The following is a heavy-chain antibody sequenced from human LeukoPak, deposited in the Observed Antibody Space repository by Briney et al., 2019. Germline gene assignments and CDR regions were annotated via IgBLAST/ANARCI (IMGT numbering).Heavy chain of an antibody. CDR2: IYSGGST. D-gene: IGHD3-3*01. J-gene: IGHJ3*02. CDR1: GFTVSSNY. CDR3: ARAREWGAFDI. Sequence: GGSLRLSCAASGFTVSSNYMSWVRQAPGKGLEWVSVIYSGGSTYYADSVKGRFTISRDNSKNTLYLQMNTLRAEDTAVYYCARAREWGAFDIWGQGTMVTVSS. V-gene: IGHV3-53*01.